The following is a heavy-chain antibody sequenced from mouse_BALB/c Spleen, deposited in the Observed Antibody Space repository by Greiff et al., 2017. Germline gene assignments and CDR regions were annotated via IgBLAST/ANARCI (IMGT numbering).Heavy chain of an antibody. Sequence: VQVVESGPGLVQPSQSLSITCTVSGFSLTSYGVHWVRQSPGKGLEWLGVIWSGGSTDYNAAFISRLSISKDNSKSQVFFKMNSLQANDTAIYYCARTGSPHYYAMDYWGQGTSVTVSS. CDR2: IWSGGST. CDR1: GFSLTSYG. CDR3: ARTGSPHYYAMDY. J-gene: IGHJ4*01. D-gene: IGHD1-1*01. V-gene: IGHV2-2*02.